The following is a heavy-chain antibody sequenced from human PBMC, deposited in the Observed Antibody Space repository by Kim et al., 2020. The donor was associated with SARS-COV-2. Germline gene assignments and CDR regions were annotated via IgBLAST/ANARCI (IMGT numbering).Heavy chain of an antibody. CDR3: ARGGSPYKRRYCTNGVCYYYGMDV. V-gene: IGHV3-48*03. D-gene: IGHD2-8*01. Sequence: GGSLRLSCAASGFTFSSYEMNWVRQAPGKGLEWVSYISSSGSTIYYADSVKGRFTISRDNAKNSLYLQMNSLRAEDTAVYYCARGGSPYKRRYCTNGVCYYYGMDVWGQGTTVTVSS. CDR1: GFTFSSYE. CDR2: ISSSGSTI. J-gene: IGHJ6*02.